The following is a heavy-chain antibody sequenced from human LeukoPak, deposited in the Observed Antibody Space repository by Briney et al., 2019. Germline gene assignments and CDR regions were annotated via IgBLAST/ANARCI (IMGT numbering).Heavy chain of an antibody. CDR2: IYYSGST. CDR1: GGSISSSSYY. D-gene: IGHD6-6*01. Sequence: PSETLSLTCTVSGGSISSSSYYWGWIRQPPGKGLEWIGSIYYSGSTYYNPSLKSRVTISVDTSKNQFSLKLSSVTAADTAVYYCASLKYEPYSSSSFPFDYWGQGTLVTVSS. V-gene: IGHV4-39*01. CDR3: ASLKYEPYSSSSFPFDY. J-gene: IGHJ4*02.